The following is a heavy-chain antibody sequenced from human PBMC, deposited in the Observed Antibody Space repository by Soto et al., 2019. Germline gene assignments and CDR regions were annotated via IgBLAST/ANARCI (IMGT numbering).Heavy chain of an antibody. CDR1: GFTFSSYA. Sequence: EVQLVESGEGLVQPGGSLRLSCAASGFTFSSYAMHWVRQAPGKGLEYVSAISSNGGSTYYADSVKGRFTISRDNSKNTLYLQMGSLRAEGMAVYYCARSGSGYDFDYWGQRTLVTVSS. D-gene: IGHD5-12*01. J-gene: IGHJ4*02. V-gene: IGHV3-64*02. CDR2: ISSNGGST. CDR3: ARSGSGYDFDY.